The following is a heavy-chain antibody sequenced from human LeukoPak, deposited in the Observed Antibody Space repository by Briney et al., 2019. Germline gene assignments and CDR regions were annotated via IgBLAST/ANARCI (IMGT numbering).Heavy chain of an antibody. D-gene: IGHD3-10*01. V-gene: IGHV4-30-4*08. CDR2: IYYSGST. J-gene: IGHJ5*02. Sequence: SETLSLTCTVSGGSISSASYYWGWIRQPPGRGLEWIGYIYYSGSTYYNPSLKSRVTISVDTSKNQFSLKLSSVTAADTAVYYCATTMVRGAQGWFDPWGQGTLVTVSS. CDR1: GGSISSASYY. CDR3: ATTMVRGAQGWFDP.